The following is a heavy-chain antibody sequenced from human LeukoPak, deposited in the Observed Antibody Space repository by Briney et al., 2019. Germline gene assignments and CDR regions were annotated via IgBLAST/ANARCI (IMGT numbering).Heavy chain of an antibody. Sequence: ASVKVSCKASGYTFTSYGISWVRQAPGQGLEWMGWISAYNGNTNYAQKLQGRVTMTTDTSTSTAYMELRSLRSDDTAVYYCARDQGIAAAGRSYYYYGMDVWGQGTTVTVSS. CDR2: ISAYNGNT. V-gene: IGHV1-18*01. CDR1: GYTFTSYG. J-gene: IGHJ6*02. CDR3: ARDQGIAAAGRSYYYYGMDV. D-gene: IGHD6-13*01.